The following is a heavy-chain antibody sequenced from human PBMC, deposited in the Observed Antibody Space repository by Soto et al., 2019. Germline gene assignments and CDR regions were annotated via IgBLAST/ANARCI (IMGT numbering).Heavy chain of an antibody. CDR2: ISGSGGST. V-gene: IGHV3-23*01. CDR1: GFTFSSYA. Sequence: EVQLLESGGGWVQPGGSLRLSCAASGFTFSSYAMSWVRRAPGKGLEWVSAISGSGGSTYYADSVKGRFTISRDNSKNTLYLQMNSLRAEDTAVYYCAKDNTEQLGFDPWGQGTLVTVSS. D-gene: IGHD6-6*01. J-gene: IGHJ5*02. CDR3: AKDNTEQLGFDP.